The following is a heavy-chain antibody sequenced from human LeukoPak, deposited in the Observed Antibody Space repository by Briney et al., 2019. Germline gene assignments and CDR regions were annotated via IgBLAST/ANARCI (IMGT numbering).Heavy chain of an antibody. V-gene: IGHV1-2*02. J-gene: IGHJ4*02. CDR2: INPNSGGT. CDR3: ARDRGPYYDILTGYYKPEGYYGY. Sequence: ASVKVSCKASEYTFTGYYMHWVRQAPGQGLEWMGWINPNSGGTNYAQKFQGRVTMTRDTSISTAYMELSRLRSDDTAVYYCARDRGPYYDILTGYYKPEGYYGYWGQGTLVTVSS. CDR1: EYTFTGYY. D-gene: IGHD3-9*01.